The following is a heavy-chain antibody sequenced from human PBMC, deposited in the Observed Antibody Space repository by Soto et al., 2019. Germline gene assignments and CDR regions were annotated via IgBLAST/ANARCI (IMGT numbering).Heavy chain of an antibody. J-gene: IGHJ3*02. D-gene: IGHD2-2*01. CDR1: GYTFTSYD. Sequence: QVQLVQSGAEVKKPGASVKVSCKASGYTFTSYDINWVRQATGQVLEWMGWMYPNSGNTGYAQKFQGRVTMTRNTHINTPYMELSSLRSEDTAVYYCASPVGYCRSTSCSDAFDIWGQGTMVTVSS. CDR3: ASPVGYCRSTSCSDAFDI. V-gene: IGHV1-8*01. CDR2: MYPNSGNT.